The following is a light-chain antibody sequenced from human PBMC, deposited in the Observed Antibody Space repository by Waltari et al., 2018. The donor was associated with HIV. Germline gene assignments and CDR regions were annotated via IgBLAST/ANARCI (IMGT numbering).Light chain of an antibody. CDR3: SSYTSSSTYV. CDR2: DVS. CDR1: SSDVGSTKY. J-gene: IGLJ1*01. Sequence: QSALTQPASVSGSPGQSITISCTGTSSDVGSTKYVSWHQQYPGEAPKLIIHDVSDRPSVISNRFSGSKAGNMASLTISGLQTEDEADYYCSSYTSSSTYVFGTGTRVTVL. V-gene: IGLV2-14*03.